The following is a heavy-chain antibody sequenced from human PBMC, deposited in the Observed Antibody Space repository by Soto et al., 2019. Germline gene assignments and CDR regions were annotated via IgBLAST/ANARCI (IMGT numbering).Heavy chain of an antibody. D-gene: IGHD6-13*01. Sequence: GGSLRLSCAASGFTFSSSAMSWVRQAPGKGLDWVSAISGNGDTTYYADSVKGRFTTSRDIAKNTLYLQMNSLRAEDTAVYYCARAELFNSPIIAAAGLDYWGQGALVTVSS. CDR1: GFTFSSSA. V-gene: IGHV3-23*01. J-gene: IGHJ4*02. CDR3: ARAELFNSPIIAAAGLDY. CDR2: ISGNGDTT.